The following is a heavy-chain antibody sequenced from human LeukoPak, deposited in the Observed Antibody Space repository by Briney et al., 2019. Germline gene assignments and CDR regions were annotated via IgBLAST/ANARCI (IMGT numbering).Heavy chain of an antibody. CDR1: GFTFSSYS. CDR3: VKGPRPDITVAHTAEK. Sequence: GGSLRLSCAASGFTFSSYSMSWVRQVPGRGLEWVSTITGRGDSTYVADSVKGRVTISRDNSKNSLFLQVNSVRAEDTAVYYCVKGPRPDITVAHTAEKWGQGTLVTVSS. D-gene: IGHD6-19*01. CDR2: ITGRGDST. V-gene: IGHV3-23*01. J-gene: IGHJ4*02.